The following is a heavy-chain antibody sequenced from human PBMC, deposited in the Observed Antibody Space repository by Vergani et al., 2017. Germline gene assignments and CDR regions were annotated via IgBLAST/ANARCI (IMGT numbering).Heavy chain of an antibody. CDR2: IRNKAYGGTT. V-gene: IGHV3-49*04. D-gene: IGHD5-18*01. CDR3: SRGRGYSFGYSDY. Sequence: EVQLLESGGGLVPPGRSLRLSCAASGFSFGAYAMTWVRQAPGKGLEWVAFIRNKAYGGTTEYAASVKGRFTISRDDSKRLAYLQLSGLKTEDTAVYFCSRGRGYSFGYSDYWGQGSLVTVSS. CDR1: GFSFGAYA. J-gene: IGHJ4*02.